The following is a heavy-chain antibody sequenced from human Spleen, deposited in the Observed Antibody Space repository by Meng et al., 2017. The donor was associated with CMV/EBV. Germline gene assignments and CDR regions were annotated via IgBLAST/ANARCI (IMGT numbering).Heavy chain of an antibody. D-gene: IGHD2-2*01. CDR3: APRYCSSTRCSRTFDI. CDR1: SISSSTYY. Sequence: SISSSTYYWGWIRQPPGKGLEWIGSIYYSGSTYYNPSLKSRLTISVDMSKNQFSLQLTSVTAADTAVYYCAPRYCSSTRCSRTFDIWGQGTMVTVSS. CDR2: IYYSGST. J-gene: IGHJ3*02. V-gene: IGHV4-39*07.